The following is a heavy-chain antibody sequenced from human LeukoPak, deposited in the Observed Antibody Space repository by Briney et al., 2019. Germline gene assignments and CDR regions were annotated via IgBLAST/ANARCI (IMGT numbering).Heavy chain of an antibody. D-gene: IGHD6-6*01. J-gene: IGHJ4*02. CDR3: ARIGYGSSSLDY. CDR2: IKQDGSTK. V-gene: IGHV3-7*01. CDR1: GFASSNYW. Sequence: PGGSLRLSCAASGFASSNYWMSWVRQAPGRGLEWVANIKQDGSTKNYEDSVKGRFTISRDNAKNSLYLQMNSLRAEDTAVYYCARIGYGSSSLDYWGQGTLVTVSS.